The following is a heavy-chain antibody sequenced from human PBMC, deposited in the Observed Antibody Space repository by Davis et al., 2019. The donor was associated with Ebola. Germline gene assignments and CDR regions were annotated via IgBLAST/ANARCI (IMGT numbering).Heavy chain of an antibody. CDR3: ARDAPYDLLTGYYNDPYYNYYGMDV. V-gene: IGHV3-33*01. Sequence: PGGSLRLSCAVSGFIFNKYGIHWVRQAPGKGLEWVAYIWYDGSNQYYADSVKGRFTISRDNSKNTVYLQMSSLRVEDTAVYYCARDAPYDLLTGYYNDPYYNYYGMDVWGQGTTVTVSS. D-gene: IGHD3-9*01. J-gene: IGHJ6*02. CDR1: GFIFNKYG. CDR2: IWYDGSNQ.